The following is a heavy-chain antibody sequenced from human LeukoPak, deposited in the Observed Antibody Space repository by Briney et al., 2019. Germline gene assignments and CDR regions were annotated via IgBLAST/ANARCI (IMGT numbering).Heavy chain of an antibody. CDR1: GGSISNYY. CDR3: ARVLRDTAMVSEYFDY. Sequence: SETLSLTCTVSGGSISNYYWSWIRQPPGKGLEWIGYIYYSGSTNYNPSLKSRVTISVDTSKNQFSLKLSSVTAADTAVYYCARVLRDTAMVSEYFDYWGQGTLVTVSS. D-gene: IGHD5-18*01. V-gene: IGHV4-59*01. CDR2: IYYSGST. J-gene: IGHJ4*02.